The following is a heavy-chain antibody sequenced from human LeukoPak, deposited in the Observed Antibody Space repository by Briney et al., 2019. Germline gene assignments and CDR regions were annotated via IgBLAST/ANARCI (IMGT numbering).Heavy chain of an antibody. Sequence: PGGSLRLSCAASGFTFSSYAMRWVRQAPGKGLEWVAVISYDGSNKYYADSVKGRFTISRDNSKNTLYLQMNSLRAEDTAVYYCARDRRITMIVVVRQDSNWFDPWGEGTLVTVSS. D-gene: IGHD3-22*01. CDR1: GFTFSSYA. CDR3: ARDRRITMIVVVRQDSNWFDP. CDR2: ISYDGSNK. V-gene: IGHV3-30-3*01. J-gene: IGHJ5*02.